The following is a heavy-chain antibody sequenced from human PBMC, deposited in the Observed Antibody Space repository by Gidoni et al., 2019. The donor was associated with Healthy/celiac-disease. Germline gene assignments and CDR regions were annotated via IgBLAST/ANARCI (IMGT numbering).Heavy chain of an antibody. V-gene: IGHV3-30-3*01. Sequence: QVQRVESGGGVVQPGRSLRLSCAASGFTFRSYAMHLVRQAPGKGLEWVAVISYDGSNKYYADSVKGRFTISRDNSKNTLYLQMNSLRAEDTAVYYCASLAYCSSTSCYPDWANYYGMDVWGQGTTVTVSS. CDR3: ASLAYCSSTSCYPDWANYYGMDV. CDR2: ISYDGSNK. CDR1: GFTFRSYA. J-gene: IGHJ6*02. D-gene: IGHD2-2*01.